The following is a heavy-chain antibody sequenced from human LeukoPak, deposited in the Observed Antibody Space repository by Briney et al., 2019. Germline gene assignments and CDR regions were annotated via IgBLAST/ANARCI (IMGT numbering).Heavy chain of an antibody. CDR1: GFTFSSYA. V-gene: IGHV3-23*01. CDR2: ISGSGGST. CDR3: AKEGNGDYYFDY. J-gene: IGHJ4*02. D-gene: IGHD4-17*01. Sequence: GGSLRLSCAASGFTFSSYAMSWVRQAPGKGLEWVSAISGSGGSTYYADAVKGRFTISRDNSKNTLYLQMNSLRAKDTAVYYCAKEGNGDYYFDYWGQGALVTVSS.